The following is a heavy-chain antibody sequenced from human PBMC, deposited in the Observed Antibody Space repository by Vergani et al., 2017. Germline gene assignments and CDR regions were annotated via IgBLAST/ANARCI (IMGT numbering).Heavy chain of an antibody. CDR3: ARGRGSNRYPIRWAGY. J-gene: IGHJ4*02. Sequence: QVQLQQWGAGLLKPSETLSLTCAVYGGSFSGYYWSWIRQPPGKGLEWIGEINHSGSTNYNPSLKSRVTISVDTSKNQFSLKLSSVTAADAAVYYCARGRGSNRYPIRWAGYWGQGTLVTVSS. V-gene: IGHV4-34*01. CDR1: GGSFSGYY. CDR2: INHSGST. D-gene: IGHD2-2*01.